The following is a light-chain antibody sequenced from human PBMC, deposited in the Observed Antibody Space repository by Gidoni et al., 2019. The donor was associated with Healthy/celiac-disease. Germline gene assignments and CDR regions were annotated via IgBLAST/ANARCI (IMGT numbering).Light chain of an antibody. CDR2: GAS. J-gene: IGKJ4*01. Sequence: EIELTQSPGTLSLSVGERATISCRASQSVSSSYLAWYQQKPGQAPRLLIYGASSRATGIPDRFSGSGSGTDFTLTISRLEPEDFAVYYCQQYGSSPLTFGGGTKVEIK. CDR1: QSVSSSY. V-gene: IGKV3-20*01. CDR3: QQYGSSPLT.